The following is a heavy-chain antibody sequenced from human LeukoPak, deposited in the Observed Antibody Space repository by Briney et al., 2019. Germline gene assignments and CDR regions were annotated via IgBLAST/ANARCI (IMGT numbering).Heavy chain of an antibody. J-gene: IGHJ3*02. CDR3: GRVSPAVGAFDI. CDR2: FYYSGSS. V-gene: IGHV4-59*01. CDR1: GGSIRSYY. D-gene: IGHD6-13*01. Sequence: SETLSLTCTVSGGSIRSYYWSWIRQPPGKGLEWIGYFYYSGSSNYNPSLKSRVTISGDTSKNQFSLKVSSVTAADTAIYYCGRVSPAVGAFDIWGRGTMVTVSS.